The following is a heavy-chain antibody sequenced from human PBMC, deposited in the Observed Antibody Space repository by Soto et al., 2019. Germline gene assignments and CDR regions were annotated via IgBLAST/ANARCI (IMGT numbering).Heavy chain of an antibody. CDR1: GSIFIGYG. CDR2: IWHDGSEI. Sequence: GGSLRLSCVVPGSIFIGYGMHWVRQAPGKGLEWVAVIWHDGSEIYYADSVKGRFTISRDNSKNTLYLQMNSLRTEDTALYYCAKEADLDAFDIWGQGTMVTVSS. V-gene: IGHV3-30*02. D-gene: IGHD2-21*02. J-gene: IGHJ3*02. CDR3: AKEADLDAFDI.